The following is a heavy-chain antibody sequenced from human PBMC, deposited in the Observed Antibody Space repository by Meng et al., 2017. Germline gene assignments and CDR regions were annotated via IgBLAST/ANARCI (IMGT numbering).Heavy chain of an antibody. CDR3: ARGLYGSGSPREYFDY. J-gene: IGHJ4*02. D-gene: IGHD3-10*01. Sequence: QGPRVQSGAEVKKPGASVKVSCKASGYTFTGYYMHWVRQAPGQGLEWMGRINPNSGGTNYAQKFQGRVTMTRDTSISTAYMELSRLRSDDTAVYYCARGLYGSGSPREYFDYWGQGTLVTVSS. CDR2: INPNSGGT. CDR1: GYTFTGYY. V-gene: IGHV1-2*06.